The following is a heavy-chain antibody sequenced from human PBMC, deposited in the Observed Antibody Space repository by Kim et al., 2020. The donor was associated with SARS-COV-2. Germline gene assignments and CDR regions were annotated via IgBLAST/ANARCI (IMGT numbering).Heavy chain of an antibody. CDR2: ISSSSSYI. CDR1: GFTFSSYS. Sequence: GGSLRLSCAASGFTFSSYSMNWVRQAPGKGLEWVSSISSSSSYIYYADSVKGRFTISRDNAKNSLYLQMNSLRAEDTAVHYCARDIGSDCGGDCYPYYYYYGMDVWGQGTTVTVSS. D-gene: IGHD2-21*02. V-gene: IGHV3-21*01. J-gene: IGHJ6*02. CDR3: ARDIGSDCGGDCYPYYYYYGMDV.